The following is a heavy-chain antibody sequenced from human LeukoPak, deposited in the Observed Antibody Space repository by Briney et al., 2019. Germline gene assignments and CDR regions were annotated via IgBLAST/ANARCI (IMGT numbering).Heavy chain of an antibody. J-gene: IGHJ4*02. V-gene: IGHV3-33*01. CDR2: IWSDGSNK. D-gene: IGHD1-26*01. CDR1: GFTFSSYA. Sequence: GGSLRLSCAASGFTFSSYAMHWVRQAPGKGLEWVAVIWSDGSNKYYADSVKGRFTISRDNSKNTLYLQMNSLRAEDTAVYYCARGSGSYSGGFDYWGQGMLVTVSS. CDR3: ARGSGSYSGGFDY.